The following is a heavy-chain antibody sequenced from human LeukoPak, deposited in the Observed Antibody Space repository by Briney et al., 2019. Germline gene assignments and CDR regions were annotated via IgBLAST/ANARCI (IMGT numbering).Heavy chain of an antibody. J-gene: IGHJ4*02. CDR1: GFTFSTFA. Sequence: GGSLRLSCAASGFTFSTFAMIWVRQAPGKGLEWVSAISGSGGSTYYADSVKGRFTISRDNSKNTLYLQMNSLRAEDTAVYYCAKPPRGSGEDYWGQGTLVTVSS. V-gene: IGHV3-23*01. CDR3: AKPPRGSGEDY. CDR2: ISGSGGST. D-gene: IGHD3-10*01.